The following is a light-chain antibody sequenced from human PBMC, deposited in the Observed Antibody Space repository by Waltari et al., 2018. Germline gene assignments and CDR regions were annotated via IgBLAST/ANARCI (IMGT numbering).Light chain of an antibody. V-gene: IGLV1-44*01. CDR3: AAWDNSLHGYV. CDR1: SSNIGSNT. J-gene: IGLJ1*01. CDR2: YNN. Sequence: QSVLTQPPSASGTPGQRVSISCSGSSSNIGSNTVNWYQQLPGTAPKVLIFYNNQRPSGVPDRFSGSKSGTAASLAISGLQSEDEADYYCAAWDNSLHGYVFGTGTKVTVL.